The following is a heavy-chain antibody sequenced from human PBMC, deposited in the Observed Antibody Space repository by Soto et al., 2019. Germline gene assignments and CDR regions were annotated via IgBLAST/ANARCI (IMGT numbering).Heavy chain of an antibody. CDR3: ARVTRAYCTNGVCYRYYFDY. J-gene: IGHJ4*02. CDR2: IYYSGST. D-gene: IGHD2-8*01. V-gene: IGHV4-31*03. CDR1: GGSISSGGYY. Sequence: PSETLSLTCTVSGGSISSGGYYWSWIRQHPGKGLEWIGYIYYSGSTYYNPSLKSRVTISVDTSKNQFSLKLSSVTAADTAVYYCARVTRAYCTNGVCYRYYFDYWGQGTLVTVSS.